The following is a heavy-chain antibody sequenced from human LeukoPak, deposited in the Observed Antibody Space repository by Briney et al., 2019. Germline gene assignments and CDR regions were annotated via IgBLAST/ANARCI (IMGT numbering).Heavy chain of an antibody. CDR1: GGSISSYY. D-gene: IGHD5-18*01. CDR3: ARRRGYSYDYFFDS. Sequence: SETLSLTCTVSGGSISSYYWSWIRQPPGKGLEWIGYIYYSGSTNYNPSLKSRVTISVDTSKNQFSLKLRSVTAADTAVYYCARRRGYSYDYFFDSWGQGTLVTVSS. CDR2: IYYSGST. V-gene: IGHV4-59*08. J-gene: IGHJ4*02.